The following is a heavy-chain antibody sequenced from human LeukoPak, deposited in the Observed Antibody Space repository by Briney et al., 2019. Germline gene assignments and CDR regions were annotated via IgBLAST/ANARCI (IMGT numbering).Heavy chain of an antibody. CDR1: GFTFSSYA. Sequence: PGGSLRLSCAASGFTFSSYAMSWVRQAPGKGLEWVSGISGSGDSTYYADSVKGRFTISRDNSKNTLYLQMNSLRAEDTAVYYCAKDRVYHYGSSGYYSDYWGQGTLVTVSS. CDR3: AKDRVYHYGSSGYYSDY. J-gene: IGHJ4*02. CDR2: ISGSGDST. V-gene: IGHV3-23*01. D-gene: IGHD3-22*01.